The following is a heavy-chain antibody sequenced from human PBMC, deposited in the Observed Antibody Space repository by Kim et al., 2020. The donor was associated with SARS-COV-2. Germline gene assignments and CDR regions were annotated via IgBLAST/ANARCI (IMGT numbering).Heavy chain of an antibody. Sequence: SVKVSCKASGGSFRTNSVIWVRQARGQGLEWVGGTTPVHQRSNFAQKFQGRVTITADESTETAYMELSSLTPDDTAVYYCARGENYAFWTDSSHEYYYYAMDVWGRGTTVTVSS. CDR3: ARGENYAFWTDSSHEYYYYAMDV. CDR2: TTPVHQRS. CDR1: GGSFRTNS. D-gene: IGHD3-3*01. J-gene: IGHJ6*02. V-gene: IGHV1-69*10.